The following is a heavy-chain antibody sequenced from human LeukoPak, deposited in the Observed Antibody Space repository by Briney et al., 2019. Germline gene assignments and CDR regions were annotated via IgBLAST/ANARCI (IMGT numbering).Heavy chain of an antibody. J-gene: IGHJ6*02. D-gene: IGHD3-10*01. CDR1: GGSIYNYY. V-gene: IGHV4-59*01. Sequence: WDTLSLTCTVSGGSIYNYYWSYIRQPPGKGLEWIGYIYYSGSNNYNPTLKSRVTISVDTSKNQVSLRLNSVTAADTAVDYCARDRITMVRGALRYYGRDVWCQGTTVTVSS. CDR3: ARDRITMVRGALRYYGRDV. CDR2: IYYSGSN.